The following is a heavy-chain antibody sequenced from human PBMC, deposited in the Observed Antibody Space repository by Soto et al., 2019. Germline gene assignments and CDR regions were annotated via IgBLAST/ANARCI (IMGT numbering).Heavy chain of an antibody. J-gene: IGHJ4*02. CDR2: ISSNGGST. Sequence: GGSLRLSCSASGFTFSSYAMHWVRQAPGKGLEYVSAISSNGGSTYYADSVKGRFTISRDNSKNTLYLQMISLRVEDTAVYYCVKAWIAVAGQKFDYWGQGTLVTVSS. CDR1: GFTFSSYA. V-gene: IGHV3-64D*08. D-gene: IGHD6-19*01. CDR3: VKAWIAVAGQKFDY.